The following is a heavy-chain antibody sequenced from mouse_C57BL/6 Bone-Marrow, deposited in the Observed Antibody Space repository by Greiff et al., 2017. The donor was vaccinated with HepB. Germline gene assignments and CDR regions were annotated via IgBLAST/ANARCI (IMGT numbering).Heavy chain of an antibody. D-gene: IGHD1-1*01. J-gene: IGHJ1*03. V-gene: IGHV3-1*01. CDR3: ARDGYYYGSSRSYWYFDV. CDR2: ISYSGST. CDR1: GYSITSGYD. Sequence: EVKLLESGPGMVKPSQSLSLTCTVTGYSITSGYDWHWIRHFPGNKLEWMGYISYSGSTNYNPSLKSRISITHDTSKNHFFLKLNSVTTEDTATYYCARDGYYYGSSRSYWYFDVWGTGTTVTVSS.